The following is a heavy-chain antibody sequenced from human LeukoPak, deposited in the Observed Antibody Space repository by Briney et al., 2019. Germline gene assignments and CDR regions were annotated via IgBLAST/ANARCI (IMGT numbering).Heavy chain of an antibody. J-gene: IGHJ4*02. V-gene: IGHV3-48*03. CDR1: GFTFSNYE. CDR3: ATGGNSLAY. CDR2: ISSSGSTV. Sequence: GGSLRLSCAASGFTFSNYEMNCVRQAPGKGLEWVSTISSSGSTVYYADSVKGRFTISRDNAKKSLSLQVNSLRAEDTAVYYCATGGNSLAYWGQGTLVTVSS. D-gene: IGHD1-26*01.